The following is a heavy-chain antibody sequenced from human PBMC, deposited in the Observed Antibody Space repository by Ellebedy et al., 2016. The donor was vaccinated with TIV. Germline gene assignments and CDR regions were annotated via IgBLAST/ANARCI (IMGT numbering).Heavy chain of an antibody. CDR3: AKDMVFGDGKWEIDV. V-gene: IGHV3-23*01. D-gene: IGHD1-26*01. J-gene: IGHJ6*02. CDR1: GFTFSIYA. Sequence: PGGSLRLSCAASGFTFSIYAMSWVRQAPGKGLEWVSLISGSGDSTYYADSVKGRFTISRDNSRSTLYLQMNSLRAEDSAVYYCAKDMVFGDGKWEIDVWGQGTTVTVSS. CDR2: ISGSGDST.